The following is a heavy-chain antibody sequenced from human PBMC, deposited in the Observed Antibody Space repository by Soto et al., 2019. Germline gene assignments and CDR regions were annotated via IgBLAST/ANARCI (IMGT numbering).Heavy chain of an antibody. V-gene: IGHV1-69*05. CDR1: GGTFSSYA. D-gene: IGHD3-22*01. CDR3: ARDGTSSGYYYDDY. Sequence: SVKVSCKASGGTFSSYAISWVRQAPGQGLEWMGGIIPIFGTANYAQKLQGRVTMTTDTSTSTAYMELRSLRSDDTAVYYCARDGTSSGYYYDDYWGQGTLVTVSS. J-gene: IGHJ4*02. CDR2: IIPIFGTA.